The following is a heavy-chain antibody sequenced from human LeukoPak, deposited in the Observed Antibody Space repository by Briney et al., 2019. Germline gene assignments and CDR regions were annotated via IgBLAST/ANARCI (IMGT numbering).Heavy chain of an antibody. CDR2: ISSRSSYI. CDR3: ARGLYDILTGFVFDY. J-gene: IGHJ4*02. D-gene: IGHD3-9*01. CDR1: GFTFSSYS. Sequence: GGSLRLSCAASGFTFSSYSMNWVRQAPGKGLEWVSSISSRSSYIYYADSVKGRFTISRDNAKNSLYLQMNSLRAEDTAVYYCARGLYDILTGFVFDYWGQGTLVTVPS. V-gene: IGHV3-21*01.